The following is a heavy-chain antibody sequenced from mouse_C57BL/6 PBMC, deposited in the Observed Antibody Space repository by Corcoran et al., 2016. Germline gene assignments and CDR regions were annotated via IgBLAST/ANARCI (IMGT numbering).Heavy chain of an antibody. Sequence: EVQLQQSGPELVKPGASVKISCKASGYTFTDYYMNWVKQSHGKSLEWIGDINPNNGGTSYNQKFKGKATLTVDKSSSTAYMELRSLTSEDSAVYYCARRAWDLYAMDYWGQGTSVTVSS. D-gene: IGHD4-1*01. CDR1: GYTFTDYY. CDR3: ARRAWDLYAMDY. V-gene: IGHV1-26*01. CDR2: INPNNGGT. J-gene: IGHJ4*01.